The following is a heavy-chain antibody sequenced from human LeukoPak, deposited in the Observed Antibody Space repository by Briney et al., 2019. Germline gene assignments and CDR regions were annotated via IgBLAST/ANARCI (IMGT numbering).Heavy chain of an antibody. CDR1: GGSISSYY. Sequence: PSETLSLTCTVSGGSISSYYWSWIRQPPGKGLEWIGYIYYSGSTDYNPSLTSRVTISVDTSKNQFSLKLSSVTAADTAVYYCARTYSKYFDLWGRGTLVTVSS. J-gene: IGHJ2*01. CDR3: ARTYSKYFDL. D-gene: IGHD2-15*01. CDR2: IYYSGST. V-gene: IGHV4-59*08.